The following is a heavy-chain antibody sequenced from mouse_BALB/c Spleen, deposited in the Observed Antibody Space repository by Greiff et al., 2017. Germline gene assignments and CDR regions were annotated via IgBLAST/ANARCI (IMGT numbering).Heavy chain of an antibody. CDR2: ISSGGGST. CDR3: ARLNLLGNYFDY. Sequence: EVQLVESGGGLVKPGGSLKLSCAASGFAFSSYNMSWVRQTPEKRLEWVAYISSGGGSTYYPDTVKGRFTISRDNAKNTLYLQMSSLKSEDTAMYYCARLNLLGNYFDYWGQGTTLTVSS. D-gene: IGHD2-10*01. J-gene: IGHJ2*01. CDR1: GFAFSSYN. V-gene: IGHV5-12-1*01.